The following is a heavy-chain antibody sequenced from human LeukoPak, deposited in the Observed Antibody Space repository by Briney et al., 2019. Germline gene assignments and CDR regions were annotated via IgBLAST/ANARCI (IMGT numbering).Heavy chain of an antibody. D-gene: IGHD2-2*03. J-gene: IGHJ4*02. CDR3: ARMSYGYYDDY. CDR2: ISSSSTTI. Sequence: GGSLRLSCVASGFTFSTFGMNWVRQAPGKGLEWVSYISSSSTTIYYADSVKGRFTISRDDAKSSLYLQMNSLRAEDTALYYCARMSYGYYDDYWGQGTLVTVSS. CDR1: GFTFSTFG. V-gene: IGHV3-48*01.